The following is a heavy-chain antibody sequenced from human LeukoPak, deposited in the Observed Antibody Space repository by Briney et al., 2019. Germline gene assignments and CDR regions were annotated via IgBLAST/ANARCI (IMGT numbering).Heavy chain of an antibody. CDR2: IKQDGSEK. CDR1: GFTFSSYW. CDR3: ARGRDYCSDY. D-gene: IGHD2-15*01. Sequence: PGGSLRLSCAASGFTFSSYWMSWVRQAPGKGLEWVANIKQDGSEKYYVDSVKGRFTISRDNPKNTLYLQMNSLGPEDTALYYCARGRDYCSDYWGQGTLVTVSS. V-gene: IGHV3-7*01. J-gene: IGHJ4*02.